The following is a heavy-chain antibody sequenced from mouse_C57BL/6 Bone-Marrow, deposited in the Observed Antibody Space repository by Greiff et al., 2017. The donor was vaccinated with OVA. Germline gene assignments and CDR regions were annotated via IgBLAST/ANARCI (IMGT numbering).Heavy chain of an antibody. D-gene: IGHD3-1*01. V-gene: IGHV5-6*01. CDR1: GFTFSSYG. J-gene: IGHJ3*01. CDR3: ARHGLAWFAY. CDR2: ISSGGSYT. Sequence: EVQGVESGGDLVKPGGSLKLSCAASGFTFSSYGMSWVRQTPDKRLEWVATISSGGSYTYYPDSVKGRFTISRDNAKNTLYLQMSSLKSEDTAMYYCARHGLAWFAYWGQGTLVTVSA.